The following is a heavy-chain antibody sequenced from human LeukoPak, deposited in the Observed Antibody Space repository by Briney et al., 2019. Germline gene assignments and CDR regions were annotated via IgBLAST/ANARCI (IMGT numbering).Heavy chain of an antibody. CDR2: IWYDGSNK. J-gene: IGHJ4*02. CDR3: ARVRRYSSGWYDYFDY. V-gene: IGHV3-33*01. D-gene: IGHD6-19*01. CDR1: GFTFSSYG. Sequence: GSLRLSCAASGFTFSSYGMHWVRQAPGKGLEWVAVIWYDGSNKHYADSVKGRFTISRDNSKNTLYLQMNSLRAEDTAVYYCARVRRYSSGWYDYFDYWGQGTLVTVSS.